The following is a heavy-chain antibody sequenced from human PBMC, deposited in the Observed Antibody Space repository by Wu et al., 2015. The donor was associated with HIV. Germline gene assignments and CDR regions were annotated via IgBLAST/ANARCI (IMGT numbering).Heavy chain of an antibody. D-gene: IGHD2/OR15-2a*01. CDR2: IIPIYDK. V-gene: IGHV1-2*02. CDR3: ARRGSNNYYYMDV. CDR1: GYSFTDYY. Sequence: QVQLVQSGAEVKKPGASMKVSCKASGYSFTDYYIYWVRQAPGQGLEWMGRIIPIYDKNDAQKFQGRVTITADEATSTVYMELSSLKPDDTAVYYCARRGSNNYYYMDVWGEGTTVTVSS. J-gene: IGHJ6*03.